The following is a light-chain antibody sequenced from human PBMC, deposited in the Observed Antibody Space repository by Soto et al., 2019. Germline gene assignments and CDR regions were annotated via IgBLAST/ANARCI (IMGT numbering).Light chain of an antibody. CDR2: DNS. Sequence: QLVLTQPPSVSGAPGQRVTISCTGSSSNIGAGYGVHWYQQVPGTAPKLLIFDNSNRPSGVPDRFSGSKSGTSASLAITGLRGEDEADYYCQSYDGSLSGVVFGGGTKVTVL. J-gene: IGLJ2*01. CDR3: QSYDGSLSGVV. CDR1: SSNIGAGYG. V-gene: IGLV1-40*01.